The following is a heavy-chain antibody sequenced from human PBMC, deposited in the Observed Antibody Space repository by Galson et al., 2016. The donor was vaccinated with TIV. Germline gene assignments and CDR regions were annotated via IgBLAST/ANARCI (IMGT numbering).Heavy chain of an antibody. CDR3: AREGRGAAYPNNFDC. Sequence: SLRLSCAASGFAVSYKHMIWVRRTPGKGLEWVSLLYSGDTTKYADSVKGRFTISRDNSKNTLYLQMNSLRVEDTAVYYCAREGRGAAYPNNFDCWGQGTLVTVAS. CDR2: LYSGDTT. CDR1: GFAVSYKH. V-gene: IGHV3-53*01. J-gene: IGHJ4*02. D-gene: IGHD1-26*01.